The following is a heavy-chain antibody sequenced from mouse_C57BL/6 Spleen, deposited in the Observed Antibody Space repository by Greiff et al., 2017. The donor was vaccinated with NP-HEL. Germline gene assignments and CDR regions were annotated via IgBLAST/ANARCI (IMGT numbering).Heavy chain of an antibody. Sequence: EVKVVESVAELVRPGALVKLSCTASGFNIKNTYMHWVKQRPEQGLEWIGRIDPANGNTKYAPKFQGKATITADTSSNTAYLQLSSLTSEDTAIYYCAPILYGYSGGFDYWGQGTTLTVSS. CDR3: APILYGYSGGFDY. J-gene: IGHJ2*01. CDR2: IDPANGNT. D-gene: IGHD2-2*01. CDR1: GFNIKNTY. V-gene: IGHV14-3*01.